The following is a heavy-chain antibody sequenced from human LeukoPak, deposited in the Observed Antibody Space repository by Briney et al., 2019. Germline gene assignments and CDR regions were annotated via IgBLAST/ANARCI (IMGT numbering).Heavy chain of an antibody. D-gene: IGHD3-3*01. Sequence: GGSLRLSCAASAFTFSSYWMHWVRQAPGKGLVWVSRINSDGSSTSYADSVKGRFTISRDNAKNTLYLQMNSLSAEDTAVYYCARPNYDFWSGYNYYFDYWGQGTLVTVSS. CDR2: INSDGSST. J-gene: IGHJ4*02. CDR1: AFTFSSYW. V-gene: IGHV3-74*01. CDR3: ARPNYDFWSGYNYYFDY.